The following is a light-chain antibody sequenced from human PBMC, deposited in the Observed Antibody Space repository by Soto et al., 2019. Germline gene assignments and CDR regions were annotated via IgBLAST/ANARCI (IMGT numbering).Light chain of an antibody. CDR3: QQYQSHPPCT. CDR1: QSINRY. V-gene: IGKV1-5*01. J-gene: IGKJ2*02. Sequence: DIQVTQSPSTLSASVGNRVTITCRASQSINRYLAWYQQKPGKAPKLLIYDASSFESGVPSRFSGSGSGTEFTLTVSSLQPDDFATYYWQQYQSHPPCTFGQGTKLEI. CDR2: DAS.